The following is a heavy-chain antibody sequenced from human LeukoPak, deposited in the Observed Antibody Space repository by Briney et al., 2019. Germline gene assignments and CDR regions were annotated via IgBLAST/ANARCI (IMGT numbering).Heavy chain of an antibody. CDR2: IYYSGSS. V-gene: IGHV4-59*01. J-gene: IGHJ4*02. Sequence: PSETLSLTCTVSGSSISSYYWTWIRQPPGKGLEWIGYIYYSGSSNYNPSLKSRVTISVDTSKNQFSLKLSSVTAADTAVYYCVRDFYYRADFWGQGTLVTVS. CDR3: VRDFYYRADF. CDR1: GSSISSYY. D-gene: IGHD3-10*01.